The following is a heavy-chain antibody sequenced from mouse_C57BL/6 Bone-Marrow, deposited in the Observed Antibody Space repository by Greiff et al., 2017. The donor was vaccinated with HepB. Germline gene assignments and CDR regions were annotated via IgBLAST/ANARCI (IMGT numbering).Heavy chain of an antibody. CDR2: IWSGGST. CDR1: GFSLTSYG. D-gene: IGHD2-5*01. J-gene: IGHJ4*01. Sequence: QVQLKESGPCLVQPSQSLSITCTVSGFSLTSYGVHWVRQSPGKGLEWLGVIWSGGSTDYNAAFISRLSISKDNSKSQVFFKMNSLQADDTAIYYCARGGVTTRYAMDYWGQGTSVTVSS. CDR3: ARGGVTTRYAMDY. V-gene: IGHV2-2*01.